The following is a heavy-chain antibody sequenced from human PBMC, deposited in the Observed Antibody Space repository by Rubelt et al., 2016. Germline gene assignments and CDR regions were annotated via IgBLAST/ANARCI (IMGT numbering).Heavy chain of an antibody. J-gene: IGHJ4*02. CDR2: ISGDGGSS. Sequence: EVQLVESGGGVVQPGGSLRLSCAASGFTFDEYAMHWVRQAPGKGLEWVSLISGDGGSSNYAESVKGRFTISRGNSKNSLYLQRNSLRTEDTAFYYCAKDYSSGWYDYWGQGTLVTVSS. D-gene: IGHD6-19*01. V-gene: IGHV3-43*02. CDR3: AKDYSSGWYDY. CDR1: GFTFDEYA.